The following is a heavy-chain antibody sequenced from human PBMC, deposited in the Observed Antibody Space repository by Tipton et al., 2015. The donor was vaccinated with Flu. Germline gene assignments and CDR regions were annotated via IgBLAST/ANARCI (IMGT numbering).Heavy chain of an antibody. Sequence: TASGFTFSSYAMHWVRQAPGKGLEWVAVISYDGSNKYYADSVKGRFTISRDNSKNTLYLQMNSLRAEDTAVYYCARDLDLGASYYYYGMDVWGQGTTVTVSS. V-gene: IGHV3-30-3*01. CDR3: ARDLDLGASYYYYGMDV. CDR2: ISYDGSNK. CDR1: GFTFSSYA. J-gene: IGHJ6*02. D-gene: IGHD1-26*01.